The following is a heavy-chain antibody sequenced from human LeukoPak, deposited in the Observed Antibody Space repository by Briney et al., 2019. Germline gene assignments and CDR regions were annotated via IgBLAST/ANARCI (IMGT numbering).Heavy chain of an antibody. CDR3: AKGRPEDV. V-gene: IGHV3-23*01. CDR1: GFTFSSYA. J-gene: IGHJ6*04. CDR2: SGTSGDT. Sequence: GGSLRLSCAASGFTFSSYAMSWVRQAPGKGLEWASLSGTSGDTYYADSVRGRFTISRDNSKNTLYLQMNSLRTEDTAIYYCAKGRPEDVWGKGTTVTVSS.